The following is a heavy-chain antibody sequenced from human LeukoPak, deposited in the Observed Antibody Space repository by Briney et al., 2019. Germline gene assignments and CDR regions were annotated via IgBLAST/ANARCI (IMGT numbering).Heavy chain of an antibody. J-gene: IGHJ6*02. V-gene: IGHV3-33*01. CDR3: ARVLDGVVPAAIRHYYYGMDV. CDR2: IWYDGSNK. D-gene: IGHD2-2*02. Sequence: GGSLRLSCAASGFTFSSYGMHWVRQALGKGLEWVAVIWYDGSNKYYADSVKGRFTISRDNSKNTLYLQMNSLRAEDTAVYYCARVLDGVVPAAIRHYYYGMDVWGQGTTVTVSS. CDR1: GFTFSSYG.